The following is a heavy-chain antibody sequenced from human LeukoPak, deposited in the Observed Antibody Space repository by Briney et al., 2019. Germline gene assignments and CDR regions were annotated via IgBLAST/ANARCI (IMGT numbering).Heavy chain of an antibody. J-gene: IGHJ3*02. CDR3: ARAASPNPYYYGSGSYAFDI. Sequence: GGSLRLSCVASGFTFSTYSMNWVRQAPGKGLEWISYISSSGTAMYYADSVRGRFTISRDNAKNSLYLQMNSLRAEDTAVYYCARAASPNPYYYGSGSYAFDIWGQGTMVTVSS. CDR1: GFTFSTYS. D-gene: IGHD3-10*01. V-gene: IGHV3-48*04. CDR2: ISSSGTAM.